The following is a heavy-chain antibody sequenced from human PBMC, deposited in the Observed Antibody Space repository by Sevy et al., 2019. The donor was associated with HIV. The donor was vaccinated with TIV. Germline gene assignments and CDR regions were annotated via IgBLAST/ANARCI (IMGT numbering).Heavy chain of an antibody. CDR3: ATDRISDWFFDS. CDR2: IGGSGGST. CDR1: GFTFTDYV. V-gene: IGHV3-23*01. J-gene: IGHJ4*02. Sequence: GGSLRLSCTASGFTFTDYVMNWVRQAPGRGLEWVSSIGGSGGSTNYADSVKGRFTISRDNSKNMLYLQMNSLRAEDTAVYYCATDRISDWFFDSWGQGTLVTVSS. D-gene: IGHD3-9*01.